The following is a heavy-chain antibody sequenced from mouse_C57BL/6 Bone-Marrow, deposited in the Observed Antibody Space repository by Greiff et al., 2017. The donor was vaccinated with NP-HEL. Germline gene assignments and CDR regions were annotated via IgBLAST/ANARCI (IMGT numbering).Heavy chain of an antibody. D-gene: IGHD1-1*01. V-gene: IGHV5-16*01. CDR3: TRVLRAMDY. CDR1: GFTFSDYY. J-gene: IGHJ4*01. CDR2: INYDGSST. Sequence: EVQLLESEGGLVQPGSSMKLSCTASGFTFSDYYMAWVRQVPEKGLEWVATINYDGSSTYYLDSLKSRFIISRDNAKNILYLQMSSLKSEDTATYYCTRVLRAMDYWGQGTSVTVSS.